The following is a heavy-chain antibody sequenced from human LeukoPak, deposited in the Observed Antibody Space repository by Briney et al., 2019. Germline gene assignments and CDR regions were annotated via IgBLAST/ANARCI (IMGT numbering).Heavy chain of an antibody. Sequence: PSETLSLTCTVSGGSISSGGYYWSWIRQPPGKGLEWIGYIYHSGSTYYNPSLKSRVTISVDRSKNQFSLKLSSVTAADTAVYYCARYSGYYYGYWGQGTLVTVSS. CDR1: GGSISSGGYY. CDR3: ARYSGYYYGY. CDR2: IYHSGST. D-gene: IGHD3-22*01. V-gene: IGHV4-30-2*01. J-gene: IGHJ4*02.